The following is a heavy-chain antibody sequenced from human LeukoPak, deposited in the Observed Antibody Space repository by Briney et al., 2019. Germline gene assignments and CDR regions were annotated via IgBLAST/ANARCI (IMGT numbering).Heavy chain of an antibody. CDR2: ISWNSGSI. CDR3: AKGNDSSGYYPFLPY. V-gene: IGHV3-9*01. CDR1: GSTFDDYA. Sequence: PGRSLRLSCAASGSTFDDYAMHWVRQAPGKGLEWVSGISWNSGSIGYADSVKGRFTISRDNAKNSLYLQMNSLRAEDTALYYCAKGNDSSGYYPFLPYWGQGTLVTVSS. D-gene: IGHD3-22*01. J-gene: IGHJ4*02.